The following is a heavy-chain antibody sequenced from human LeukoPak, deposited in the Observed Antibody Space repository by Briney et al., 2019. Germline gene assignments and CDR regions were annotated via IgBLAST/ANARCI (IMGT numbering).Heavy chain of an antibody. Sequence: ASVKVSCKASGYTFTSYGISRVRQAPGQGLEWMGWISAYNGNTNYAQKLQGRVTMTTDTSTSTAYMELRSLRSDDTAVYYCARDYSSIVVITPWAFDPWGQGTLVTVSS. D-gene: IGHD3-22*01. CDR1: GYTFTSYG. CDR3: ARDYSSIVVITPWAFDP. CDR2: ISAYNGNT. J-gene: IGHJ5*02. V-gene: IGHV1-18*01.